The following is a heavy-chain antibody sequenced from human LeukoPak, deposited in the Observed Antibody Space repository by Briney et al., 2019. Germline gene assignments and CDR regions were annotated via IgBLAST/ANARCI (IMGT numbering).Heavy chain of an antibody. Sequence: PGGSLRLSRAASGFAFNNYWLHWVRQAPGKGLMWVSRISGDGTTTAYADSVRGRFTISKDSAKNTLYLQMNSLRADDTAVYFCASGSMPYFWGQGTLVTVSS. J-gene: IGHJ4*02. CDR2: ISGDGTTT. V-gene: IGHV3-74*01. CDR3: ASGSMPYF. CDR1: GFAFNNYW. D-gene: IGHD2/OR15-2a*01.